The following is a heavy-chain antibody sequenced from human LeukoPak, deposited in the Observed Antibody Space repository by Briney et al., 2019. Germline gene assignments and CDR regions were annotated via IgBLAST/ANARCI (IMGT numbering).Heavy chain of an antibody. CDR3: ARGFWSGSGY. V-gene: IGHV3-48*01. J-gene: IGHJ4*02. CDR1: GFTFSSYS. Sequence: GGSLRLSCATSGFTFSSYSMNWVRQAPGKGLEWISYISSRNSTTYYADSVKGRFTISRDNAKNSLYLQMNSLRAEDTAVYYCARGFWSGSGYWGQGTLVTVS. CDR2: ISSRNSTT. D-gene: IGHD3-3*01.